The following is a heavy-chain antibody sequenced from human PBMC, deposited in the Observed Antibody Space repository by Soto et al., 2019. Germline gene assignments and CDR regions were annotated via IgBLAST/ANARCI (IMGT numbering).Heavy chain of an antibody. CDR1: GFTFSSYE. CDR2: IDTSDSTI. J-gene: IGHJ5*02. V-gene: IGHV3-48*03. Sequence: GGSLRLSCAASGFTFSSYEMNWVRQAPGKGLEWVSYIDTSDSTIYYADSVKGRFTISRDNAKNSLYLQMNSLRAEDTAVYYCAKDSIGDPWGQGTLVTVSS. D-gene: IGHD3-22*01. CDR3: AKDSIGDP.